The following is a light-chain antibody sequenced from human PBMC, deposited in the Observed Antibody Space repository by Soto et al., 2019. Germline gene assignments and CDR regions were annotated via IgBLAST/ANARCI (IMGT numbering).Light chain of an antibody. J-gene: IGKJ1*01. Sequence: DIQMTQSPSSLSASVGDRVTITFRASQSISSYLNWYQQKPGRAPKILIYAASSLQSGVPSRFSGGGSGTDFTLTITSLQPEDFATYYCQQSYSSPWTFGQGTKV. V-gene: IGKV1-39*01. CDR3: QQSYSSPWT. CDR2: AAS. CDR1: QSISSY.